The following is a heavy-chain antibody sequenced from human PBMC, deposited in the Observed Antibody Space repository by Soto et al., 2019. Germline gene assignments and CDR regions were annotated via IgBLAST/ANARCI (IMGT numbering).Heavy chain of an antibody. Sequence: ASVKVSCKSSGYTFVTYGITWVRQAPGQDLEWLGWISLYNDETRYAQNLQGRATLTRDTATSTVYMELTSLTPDDTAVYYCATTRSYSWDRPFDYWGKGTLVTVSS. J-gene: IGHJ4*01. D-gene: IGHD3-16*02. V-gene: IGHV1-18*04. CDR2: ISLYNDET. CDR3: ATTRSYSWDRPFDY. CDR1: GYTFVTYG.